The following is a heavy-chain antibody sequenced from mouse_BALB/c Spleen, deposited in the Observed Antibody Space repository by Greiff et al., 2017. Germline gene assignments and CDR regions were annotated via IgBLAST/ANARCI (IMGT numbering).Heavy chain of an antibody. D-gene: IGHD1-1*01. V-gene: IGHV1-18*01. J-gene: IGHJ3*01. CDR3: ARSPYYYGSSDGWCAY. CDR1: GYTFTDYN. CDR2: INPNNGGT. Sequence: FQLQQSGPELVKPGASVKIPCKASGYTFTDYNMDWVKQSHGKSLEWIGDINPNNGGTIYNQKFKGKATLTVDKSSSTAYMELRSLTSEDTAVYYCARSPYYYGSSDGWCAYWGQGTLVTVSA.